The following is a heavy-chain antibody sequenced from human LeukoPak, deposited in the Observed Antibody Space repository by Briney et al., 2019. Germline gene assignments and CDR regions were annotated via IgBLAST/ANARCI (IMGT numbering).Heavy chain of an antibody. D-gene: IGHD5-24*01. CDR2: IYDSGST. CDR1: GASISGSGYY. Sequence: SETLSLTCTVSGASISGSGYYWGWIRQPPGKGLEWIGNIYDSGSTYYNASLQSRVTISIDTSKNQFSLKLTSVTAADTAVYYCARAVGTDGYNLWVYWGQGTLVTVSS. CDR3: ARAVGTDGYNLWVY. J-gene: IGHJ4*02. V-gene: IGHV4-39*07.